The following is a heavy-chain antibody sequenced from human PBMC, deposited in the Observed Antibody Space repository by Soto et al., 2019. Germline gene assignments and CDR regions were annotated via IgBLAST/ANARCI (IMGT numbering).Heavy chain of an antibody. CDR1: GCSISSYY. D-gene: IGHD6-25*01. J-gene: IGHJ4*02. Sequence: QVQLQESGPGLVKPSETLALTCTVSGCSISSYYWSWIRQPPGKGLEWIGYIYYSGSTNYNPSLKSRVTNSVETSKNQFSLKLSSVTAADTAVYYCARLYGFSGFDDWGQGTLVTVSS. V-gene: IGHV4-59*08. CDR3: ARLYGFSGFDD. CDR2: IYYSGST.